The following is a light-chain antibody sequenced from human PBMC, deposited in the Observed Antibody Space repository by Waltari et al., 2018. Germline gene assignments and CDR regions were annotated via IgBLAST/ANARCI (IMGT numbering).Light chain of an antibody. CDR2: KAS. CDR3: QEYDSLPIT. Sequence: DIQMTQSPSTLPASVGDRVTITCRASQYVKNNLAWFQQKPGKAPKVLIHKASRLESGVPSRFSGSGFGTEFILSINSLQPDDFATYYCQEYDSLPITFGGGTKVEIK. CDR1: QYVKNN. J-gene: IGKJ4*01. V-gene: IGKV1-5*03.